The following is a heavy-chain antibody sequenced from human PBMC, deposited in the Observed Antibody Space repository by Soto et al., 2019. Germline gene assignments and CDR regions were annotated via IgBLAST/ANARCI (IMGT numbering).Heavy chain of an antibody. CDR3: AKDLGHGGRGAFDI. CDR1: GFTFSSYG. Sequence: QVQLVESGGGVVQPGRSPRLSCAASGFTFSSYGMHWVRQAPGKGLEWVALISYDGSNKYYADSVKGRFTISRDNSKNTLYLQMNSLRTEGTAVYYCAKDLGHGGRGAFDIWGQGTMVTVSS. V-gene: IGHV3-30*18. D-gene: IGHD7-27*01. J-gene: IGHJ3*02. CDR2: ISYDGSNK.